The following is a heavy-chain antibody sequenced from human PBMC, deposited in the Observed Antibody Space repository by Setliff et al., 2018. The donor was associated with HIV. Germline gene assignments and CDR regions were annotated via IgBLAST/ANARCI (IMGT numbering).Heavy chain of an antibody. Sequence: SVKVSCKASGGTFSSYAISWVRQAPGQGLEWMGGIIPIFGTANYAQKFQGRVTITTDESTSTAYMELSSLRSEDTAVYYCARTGIIVGATPYYYYGMDVWGQGTAVTVSS. D-gene: IGHD1-26*01. V-gene: IGHV1-69*05. CDR3: ARTGIIVGATPYYYYGMDV. J-gene: IGHJ6*02. CDR2: IIPIFGTA. CDR1: GGTFSSYA.